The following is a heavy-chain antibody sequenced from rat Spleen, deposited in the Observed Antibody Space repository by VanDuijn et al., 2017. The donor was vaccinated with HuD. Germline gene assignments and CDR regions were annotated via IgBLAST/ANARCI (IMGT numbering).Heavy chain of an antibody. D-gene: IGHD1-4*01. Sequence: EVKLVESGGGLVQPGRSLKLSCAASGFNFNDYWMGWVRQAPGKGLEWIGEINKDSSTIKYTPSLKDKFTISRDNAQNTLYLQMSKLGSEDTGIYYCAREDAGIRNWGQGVMVTVSS. CDR2: INKDSSTI. CDR3: AREDAGIRN. CDR1: GFNFNDYW. V-gene: IGHV4-2*01. J-gene: IGHJ2*01.